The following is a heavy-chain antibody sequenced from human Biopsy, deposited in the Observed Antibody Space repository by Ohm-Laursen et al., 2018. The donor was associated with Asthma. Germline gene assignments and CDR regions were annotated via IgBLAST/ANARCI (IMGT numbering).Heavy chain of an antibody. D-gene: IGHD3-22*01. Sequence: PSQTLSLTCTVSYGSITSGGYYWTWIRQHPGKSLEWIGFIYYSGGTYYNPSLKSRVSISIDTSKNQFPLKLSSVTAADTAVYYCARAQDYYDSRGYYRSFDYWGQGTLVTVSS. V-gene: IGHV4-31*03. CDR2: IYYSGGT. CDR3: ARAQDYYDSRGYYRSFDY. CDR1: YGSITSGGYY. J-gene: IGHJ4*02.